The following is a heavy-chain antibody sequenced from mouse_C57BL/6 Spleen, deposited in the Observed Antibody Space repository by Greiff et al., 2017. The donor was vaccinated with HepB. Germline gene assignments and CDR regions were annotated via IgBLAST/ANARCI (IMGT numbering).Heavy chain of an antibody. CDR1: GYSITSGYY. CDR2: ISYDGSN. D-gene: IGHD2-5*01. V-gene: IGHV3-6*01. J-gene: IGHJ3*01. CDR3: ASRDYSNTWFAY. Sequence: VQLKESGPGLVKPSQSLSLTCSVTGYSITSGYYWNWIRQFPGNKLEWMGYISYDGSNNYNPSLKNRISITRDTSKNQFFLKLNSVTTEDTATYYCASRDYSNTWFAYWGQGTLVTVSA.